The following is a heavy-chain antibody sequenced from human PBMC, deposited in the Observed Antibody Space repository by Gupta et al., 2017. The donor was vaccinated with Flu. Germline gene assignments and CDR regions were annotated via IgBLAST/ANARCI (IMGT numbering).Heavy chain of an antibody. CDR2: ISGSGGST. J-gene: IGHJ5*02. V-gene: IGHV3-23*01. Sequence: QAPGKGLEWVSAISGSGGSTYYADSVKGRFTIARDNSKNTLYLQMNSLRAEDTAVYYCAKISPIVVVPAAMAWGQGTLVTGSS. CDR3: AKISPIVVVPAAMA. D-gene: IGHD2-2*01.